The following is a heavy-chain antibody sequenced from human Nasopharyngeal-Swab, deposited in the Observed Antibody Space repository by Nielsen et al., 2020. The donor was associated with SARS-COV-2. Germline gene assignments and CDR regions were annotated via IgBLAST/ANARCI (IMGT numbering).Heavy chain of an antibody. Sequence: GGSLRLSCAASGFTFSSYSMNWVRQAPGKGLEWVSSISSSSSYIYYADSVKGRFTISRDNAMNSLYLQMNILRAEDTAVYYCAEEGEWELLKNAFDIWGQGTMVTVSS. CDR2: ISSSSSYI. D-gene: IGHD1-26*01. CDR1: GFTFSSYS. CDR3: AEEGEWELLKNAFDI. V-gene: IGHV3-21*01. J-gene: IGHJ3*02.